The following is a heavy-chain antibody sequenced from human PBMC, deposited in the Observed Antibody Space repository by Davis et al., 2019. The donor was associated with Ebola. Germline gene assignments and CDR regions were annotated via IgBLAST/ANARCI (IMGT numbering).Heavy chain of an antibody. J-gene: IGHJ4*02. CDR1: GFTFSGSA. CDR3: ARQRWLQSYYFDY. V-gene: IGHV3-73*01. CDR2: IRSKANSYAT. D-gene: IGHD5-24*01. Sequence: GESLKISCAASGFTFSGSAMHWVRQASGKGLEWVGRIRSKANSYATAYAASVKGRFTISRDDSKNTAYLQMNSLKTEDTAVYYCARQRWLQSYYFDYWGQGTLVTVSS.